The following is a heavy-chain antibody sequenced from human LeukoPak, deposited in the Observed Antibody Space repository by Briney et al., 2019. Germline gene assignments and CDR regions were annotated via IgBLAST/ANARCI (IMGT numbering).Heavy chain of an antibody. J-gene: IGHJ4*02. D-gene: IGHD3-22*01. V-gene: IGHV4-59*08. CDR2: FYYSGST. CDR1: GGSISSYY. CDR3: ARHYNYVYFDY. Sequence: SETLSLTCTVSGGSISSYYWSWIRQPPGKGLEWIGYFYYSGSTNYNPSLKSRVTISVDTSKNQFSLKLSSVTAADTAVYYCARHYNYVYFDYWGQGTLVTVSS.